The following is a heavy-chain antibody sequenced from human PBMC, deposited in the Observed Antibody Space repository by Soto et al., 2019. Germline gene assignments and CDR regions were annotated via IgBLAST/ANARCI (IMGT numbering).Heavy chain of an antibody. Sequence: PGESLKISCKGSGYSFTSYWISWVRQMPGKGLEWMGRIDPSDSYTNYSPSFQGHVTISADKSISTAYLRWSSLKASDTAMYYCARVKAAADFFDAFDIWGQGTMVTVSS. V-gene: IGHV5-10-1*01. CDR1: GYSFTSYW. CDR3: ARVKAAADFFDAFDI. CDR2: IDPSDSYT. D-gene: IGHD6-13*01. J-gene: IGHJ3*02.